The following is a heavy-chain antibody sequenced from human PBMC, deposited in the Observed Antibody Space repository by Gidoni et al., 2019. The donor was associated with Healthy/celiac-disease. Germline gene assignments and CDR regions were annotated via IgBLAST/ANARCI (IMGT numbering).Heavy chain of an antibody. Sequence: EVQLLESGGGLVQPWVSLRLSCSASVFTFSSYAMSWVRQAPGKGLEWVSAISGSGGSTYYAESVKGRFTSSRDNSKNTMYLKMNSLRAEDTAVYYCAKGEGNYYGSGSYYNPADYWGQGTLVTVSS. CDR1: VFTFSSYA. V-gene: IGHV3-23*01. J-gene: IGHJ4*02. CDR3: AKGEGNYYGSGSYYNPADY. CDR2: ISGSGGST. D-gene: IGHD3-10*01.